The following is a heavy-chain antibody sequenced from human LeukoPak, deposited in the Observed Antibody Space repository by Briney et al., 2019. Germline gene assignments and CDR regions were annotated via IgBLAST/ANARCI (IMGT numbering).Heavy chain of an antibody. J-gene: IGHJ6*03. D-gene: IGHD3-3*01. Sequence: SETLSLTCGVSGGSLSSYYWLWVRQPPGKGLEWIGEINHSGSTNYDPSLRRRVTISVVTSKNQFSLELSSVTAADAAVYFCAKGFPHRYYNSTLFVYYYYIGVWDKGTTVTASS. CDR1: GGSLSSYY. CDR2: INHSGST. CDR3: AKGFPHRYYNSTLFVYYYYIGV. V-gene: IGHV4-34*01.